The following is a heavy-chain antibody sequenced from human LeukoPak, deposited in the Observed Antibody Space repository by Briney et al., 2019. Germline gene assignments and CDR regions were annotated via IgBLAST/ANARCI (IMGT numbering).Heavy chain of an antibody. CDR3: ARDRATMIVVVNPDAFDI. V-gene: IGHV3-48*04. J-gene: IGHJ3*02. Sequence: GGSLRLSCAASGLTFSKYSMTWVRQAPGKGLEWVSFIDTSSTTMYYTDSVKGRFTISRDNAKNSLYLQMNSLRAEDTAVYYCARDRATMIVVVNPDAFDIWGQGTMVTVSS. CDR1: GLTFSKYS. D-gene: IGHD3-22*01. CDR2: IDTSSTTM.